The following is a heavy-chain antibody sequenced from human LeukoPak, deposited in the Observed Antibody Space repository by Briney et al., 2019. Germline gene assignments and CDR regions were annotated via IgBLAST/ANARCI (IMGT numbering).Heavy chain of an antibody. CDR3: ARHGPWTYSSSWPTSRRLGYFDY. J-gene: IGHJ4*02. D-gene: IGHD6-13*01. CDR2: INHSGST. V-gene: IGHV4-39*01. Sequence: SETLSLTCTVSGGSISSVSYYWRWIRQPPGKGLEWIGEINHSGSTNYNPSLKSRVTISVDTSKNQFSLKLSSVTAADTAVYYCARHGPWTYSSSWPTSRRLGYFDYWGQGTLVTVSS. CDR1: GGSISSVSYY.